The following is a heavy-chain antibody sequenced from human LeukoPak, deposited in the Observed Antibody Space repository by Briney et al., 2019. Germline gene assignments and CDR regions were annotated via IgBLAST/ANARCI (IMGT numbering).Heavy chain of an antibody. CDR3: ARDNSGYQDAFDI. V-gene: IGHV4-30-2*01. CDR2: IYHSGST. D-gene: IGHD3-22*01. CDR1: GGSISSGGYY. Sequence: PSGTLPLTCTVSGGSISSGGYYWSWIRQPPGKGLEWIGYIYHSGSTYYNPSLKSRVTISVDRSKNQFSLKLSSVTAADTAVYYCARDNSGYQDAFDIWGQGTMVTVSS. J-gene: IGHJ3*02.